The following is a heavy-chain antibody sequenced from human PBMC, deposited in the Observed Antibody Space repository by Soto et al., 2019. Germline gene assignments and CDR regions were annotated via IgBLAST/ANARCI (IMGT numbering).Heavy chain of an antibody. CDR2: ISAYNGNT. CDR1: RHSFTGYC. J-gene: IGHJ5*02. Sequence: KVSSQVPRHSFTGYCISWVRQAPGQGLEWMGWISAYNGNTNYAQKLQGRVTMTTDTSTSTAYMELRSLRSDDTAVDYCERVRVTTDPPHWFDPWGQGTLVTVSS. V-gene: IGHV1-18*01. CDR3: ERVRVTTDPPHWFDP. D-gene: IGHD3-10*01.